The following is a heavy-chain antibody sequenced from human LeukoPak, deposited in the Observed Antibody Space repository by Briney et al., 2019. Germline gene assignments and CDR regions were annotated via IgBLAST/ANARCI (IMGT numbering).Heavy chain of an antibody. V-gene: IGHV3-7*01. CDR3: ARDRGYGDYCDAFDI. D-gene: IGHD4-17*01. J-gene: IGHJ3*02. CDR1: GFTFSSYW. Sequence: GGSLRLSCAASGFTFSSYWMSWVRQAPGKGLEWVANIKQDGSEKFYVDSVKGRFTISRDNAKNSLCLQMNSLRAEDTAVYYCARDRGYGDYCDAFDIWGQGTMVTVSS. CDR2: IKQDGSEK.